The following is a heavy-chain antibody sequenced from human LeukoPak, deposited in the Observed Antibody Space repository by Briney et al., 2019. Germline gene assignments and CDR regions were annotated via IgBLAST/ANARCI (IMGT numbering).Heavy chain of an antibody. V-gene: IGHV4-59*01. CDR3: ARISRGIDY. J-gene: IGHJ4*02. Sequence: PSETLSLTCTVSGGSISGYYWSWIRQPPGKGLEWIGYIYYSGSTNYNPSLKSRVTISVDTSKNQFSLKLSSVTAADTAVYYCARISRGIDYWGQGTLVTVSS. D-gene: IGHD3-16*01. CDR1: GGSISGYY. CDR2: IYYSGST.